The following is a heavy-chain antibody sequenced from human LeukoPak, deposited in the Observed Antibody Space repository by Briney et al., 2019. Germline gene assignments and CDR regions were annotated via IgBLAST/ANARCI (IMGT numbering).Heavy chain of an antibody. CDR1: GFTFSSYS. V-gene: IGHV3-48*01. Sequence: GGSLRLSCAASGFTFSSYSMNWVRQAPGKGLEWVSYISSSSSTIYYADSVKGRFTISRDNAKNSLYLQMNSLRAEDTAVYYCARDSTAVAGTHFDYWGQGTLVTVSS. J-gene: IGHJ4*02. CDR2: ISSSSSTI. D-gene: IGHD6-19*01. CDR3: ARDSTAVAGTHFDY.